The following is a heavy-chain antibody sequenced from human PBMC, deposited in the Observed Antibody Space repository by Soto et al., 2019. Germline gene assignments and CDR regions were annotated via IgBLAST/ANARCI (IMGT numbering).Heavy chain of an antibody. D-gene: IGHD3-9*01. CDR2: IFYSGST. J-gene: IGHJ6*03. Sequence: PSETLSLTCTVSDGSISSYYWGWIRQPPGKGLEWIGYIFYSGSTSYNPSLRRRVIMSVDTSKRQFSLQLKSVTAADTAIYYCARTVSGPDILADQFVDYYYMDVWGQGTTVTVSS. CDR3: ARTVSGPDILADQFVDYYYMDV. CDR1: DGSISSYY. V-gene: IGHV4-59*08.